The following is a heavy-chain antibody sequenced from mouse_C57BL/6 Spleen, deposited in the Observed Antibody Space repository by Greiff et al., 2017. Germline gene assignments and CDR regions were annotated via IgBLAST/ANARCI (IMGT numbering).Heavy chain of an antibody. Sequence: VKLMESGPGLVQPSQSLSITCTVSGFSLTSYGVHWVRQSPGKGLEWLGVIWSGGSTDYNAAFISRLSISKDNSKSQVFFKMNSLQADDTAIYYCARNTAYYSNSYAMDYWGQGTSVTVSS. CDR1: GFSLTSYG. V-gene: IGHV2-2*01. D-gene: IGHD2-5*01. CDR3: ARNTAYYSNSYAMDY. J-gene: IGHJ4*01. CDR2: IWSGGST.